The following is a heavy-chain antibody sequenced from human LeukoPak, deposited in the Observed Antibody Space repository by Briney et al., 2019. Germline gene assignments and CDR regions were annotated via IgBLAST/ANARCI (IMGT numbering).Heavy chain of an antibody. CDR3: ARLRYYYDSSGDNYFDY. J-gene: IGHJ4*02. D-gene: IGHD3-22*01. CDR2: IYSGGST. CDR1: GFTVSSNY. V-gene: IGHV3-53*01. Sequence: GGSLRLSCAASGFTVSSNYMSWVCQAPGKGLEWVSVIYSGGSTYYADSVKGRFTISRDNSKNTLYLQMNSLRAEDTAVYYCARLRYYYDSSGDNYFDYWGQGTLVTVSS.